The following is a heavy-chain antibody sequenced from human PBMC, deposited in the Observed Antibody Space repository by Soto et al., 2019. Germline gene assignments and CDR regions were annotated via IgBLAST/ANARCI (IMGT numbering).Heavy chain of an antibody. CDR2: ISNNGAHT. CDR3: ARAYYDIFTGPISWYDP. Sequence: PGGSLRLSCAASGFTFSNYEMHWVRQAPGKGLEYVSGISNNGAHTDYAKSVKGRFTISRGNSENTLYLQMGSLRAEDTAVYYCARAYYDIFTGPISWYDPWGQGTLVTVSS. CDR1: GFTFSNYE. V-gene: IGHV3-64*01. D-gene: IGHD3-9*01. J-gene: IGHJ5*02.